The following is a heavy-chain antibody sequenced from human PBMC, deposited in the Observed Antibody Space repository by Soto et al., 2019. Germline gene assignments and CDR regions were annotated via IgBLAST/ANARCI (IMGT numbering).Heavy chain of an antibody. Sequence: QVQLVQSGAEVKMPGSSVKVSCKASGVTVSTSAISWVRQAPGQGLEWMGVIILILGKTNYAQKFQGRVTMTPDEPASTAYMELSSLRSEDTAVYYCAIATEVSIAYDYYYYGMDVWGQGTTVTVSS. CDR1: GVTVSTSA. CDR2: IILILGKT. V-gene: IGHV1-69*01. CDR3: AIATEVSIAYDYYYYGMDV. J-gene: IGHJ6*02. D-gene: IGHD6-6*01.